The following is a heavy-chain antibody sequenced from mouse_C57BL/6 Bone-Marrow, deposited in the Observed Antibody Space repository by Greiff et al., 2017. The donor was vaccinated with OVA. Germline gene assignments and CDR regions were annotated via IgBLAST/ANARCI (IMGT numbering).Heavy chain of an antibody. V-gene: IGHV7-3*01. CDR1: GFTFTDYY. Sequence: EVKLMESGGGLVQPGGSLSLSCAASGFTFTDYYMSWVRQPPGKALEWLGFIRNKANGYTTEYNASVKGRFTISSDNSPSILYLQMNALRAEDSATYYCARSGWLLLEWFAYWGQGTLVTVSA. CDR2: IRNKANGYTT. J-gene: IGHJ3*01. D-gene: IGHD2-3*01. CDR3: ARSGWLLLEWFAY.